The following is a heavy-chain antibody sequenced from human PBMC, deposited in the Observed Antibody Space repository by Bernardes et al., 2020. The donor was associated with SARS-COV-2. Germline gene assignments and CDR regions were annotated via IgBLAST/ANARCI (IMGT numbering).Heavy chain of an antibody. V-gene: IGHV5-51*01. CDR2: IYPGDSDT. CDR3: ARPEIYSGYEN. D-gene: IGHD5-12*01. J-gene: IGHJ4*02. CDR1: GYSFTRHW. Sequence: GACLKNSCEASGYSFTRHWIAWVRPIPGKGLEWMGTIYPGDSDTRYSPSFEGQVTISADKSISTAYLQWSSLKASDTAIYYCARPEIYSGYENWGQGTLVTVSS.